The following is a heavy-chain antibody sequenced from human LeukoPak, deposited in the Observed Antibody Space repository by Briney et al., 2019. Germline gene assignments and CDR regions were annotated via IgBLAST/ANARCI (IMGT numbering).Heavy chain of an antibody. Sequence: PGGSLRLSCAASGFTFSSYAMHWVRQAPGKGLEWVAVISYDGSNKYYADSVKGRFTISRDNSKNTLYLQMNSLRAEDTAVYYCAKSSMIERGAFDIWGQGTMVTVSS. CDR2: ISYDGSNK. V-gene: IGHV3-30*04. J-gene: IGHJ3*02. D-gene: IGHD3-22*01. CDR3: AKSSMIERGAFDI. CDR1: GFTFSSYA.